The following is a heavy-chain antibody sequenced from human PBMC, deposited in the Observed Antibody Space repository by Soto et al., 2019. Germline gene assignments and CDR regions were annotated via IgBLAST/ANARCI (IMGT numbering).Heavy chain of an antibody. Sequence: SETLSLTCIVSGASVSNYFWSWFRQPPGNRLEWIGYIHYSGNINFNPSLKSRVTMSVDTSKNQFSLNLTSVTAADTAVYYCAGGDYYHSSGYYFYYYTMDVWGQGTTVTVSS. D-gene: IGHD3-22*01. V-gene: IGHV4-59*02. CDR1: GASVSNYF. J-gene: IGHJ6*02. CDR2: IHYSGNI. CDR3: AGGDYYHSSGYYFYYYTMDV.